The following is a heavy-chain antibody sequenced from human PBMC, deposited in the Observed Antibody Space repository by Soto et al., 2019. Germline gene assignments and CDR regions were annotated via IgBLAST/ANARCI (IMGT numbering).Heavy chain of an antibody. CDR2: ISYDGSNK. D-gene: IGHD4-17*01. Sequence: QVQLVESGGGVVQPGRSLRLSCAASGFTFSSYGMHWVRQAPGKGLEWVAVISYDGSNKYYADSVKGRFTISRDNSKNPLYLQMNSLRAEDTAVYYCARPLGTVPNNWFDPWGQGTLVTVSS. CDR3: ARPLGTVPNNWFDP. V-gene: IGHV3-30*03. CDR1: GFTFSSYG. J-gene: IGHJ5*02.